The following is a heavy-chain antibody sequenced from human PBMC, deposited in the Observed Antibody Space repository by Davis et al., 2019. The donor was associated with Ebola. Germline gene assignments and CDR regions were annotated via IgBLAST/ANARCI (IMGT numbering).Heavy chain of an antibody. CDR2: IYSGGST. CDR3: ARALVAATLVDYFDY. V-gene: IGHV3-66*01. J-gene: IGHJ4*02. D-gene: IGHD2-15*01. CDR1: GFTFSTYA. Sequence: GGSLRLSCAASGFTFSTYAMGWVRQAPGKGLEWVSVIYSGGSTYYADSVKGRFTISRDNSKNTLYLQMNSLRAEDTAVYYCARALVAATLVDYFDYWGQGTLVTVSS.